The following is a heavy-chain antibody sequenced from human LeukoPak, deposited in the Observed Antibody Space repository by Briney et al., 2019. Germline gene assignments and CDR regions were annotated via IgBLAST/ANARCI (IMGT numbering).Heavy chain of an antibody. J-gene: IGHJ4*02. CDR2: IYYSGST. CDR3: ARGGDYGDFDY. V-gene: IGHV4-31*03. CDR1: GGSISSGGYY. Sequence: SQTLSLTGTVSGGSISSGGYYWSWIRQHPGKALEWIGYIYYSGSTYYNPSLKSRVTISVDTSKNQFSLKLSSVTAADTAVYYCARGGDYGDFDYWGQGTLVTVSS. D-gene: IGHD4-17*01.